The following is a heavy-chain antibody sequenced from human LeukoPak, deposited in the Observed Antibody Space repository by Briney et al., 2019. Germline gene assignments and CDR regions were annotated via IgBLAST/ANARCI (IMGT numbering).Heavy chain of an antibody. CDR3: ARGGGVTYYDSTGYLWYFDY. J-gene: IGHJ4*02. Sequence: SETLSLTCTVSGGSISSHYWSWIRQPPGKGLEWIGYIYYTGSTKFNPSLKSRVTISVDTSKHQFSLKLSSVTAADTAVYYCARGGGVTYYDSTGYLWYFDYWGQGTLVTVSS. V-gene: IGHV4-59*11. CDR2: IYYTGST. CDR1: GGSISSHY. D-gene: IGHD3-22*01.